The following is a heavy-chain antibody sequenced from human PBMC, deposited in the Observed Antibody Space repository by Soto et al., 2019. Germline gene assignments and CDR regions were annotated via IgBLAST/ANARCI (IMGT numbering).Heavy chain of an antibody. Sequence: PGGSLRLSCAASGFSVSSNCLTWVRQAPGRGLEWVSVLYNDGRAYYADSVKGRFTLSTDNSKNSVYLQMNTLRDGDTAVYYCARGLGRAYHDNRGYFQLDSWGQGTLVTVSS. CDR2: LYNDGRA. V-gene: IGHV3-53*01. D-gene: IGHD3-22*01. CDR3: ARGLGRAYHDNRGYFQLDS. J-gene: IGHJ4*02. CDR1: GFSVSSNC.